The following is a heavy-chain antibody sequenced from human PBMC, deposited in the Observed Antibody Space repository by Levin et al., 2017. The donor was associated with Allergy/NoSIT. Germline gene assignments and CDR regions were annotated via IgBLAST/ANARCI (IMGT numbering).Heavy chain of an antibody. Sequence: GGSLRLSCAASGFTFSSYEMNWVRRAPGKGLEWVSYISSTGSTIYSADSVKGRFTISRDNAKNSLYQHMNSLRAEDTAVYYCARQLGNFWSGYNYFDYWGQGPLVTVSS. CDR1: GFTFSSYE. D-gene: IGHD3-3*01. J-gene: IGHJ4*02. CDR2: ISSTGSTI. V-gene: IGHV3-48*03. CDR3: ARQLGNFWSGYNYFDY.